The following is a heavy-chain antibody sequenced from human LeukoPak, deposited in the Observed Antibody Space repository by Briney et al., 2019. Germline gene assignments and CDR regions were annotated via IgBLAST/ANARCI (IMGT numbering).Heavy chain of an antibody. V-gene: IGHV3-20*04. D-gene: IGHD3-16*02. CDR1: GFTFDDYG. J-gene: IGHJ4*02. CDR3: ARDSGYTTSPGY. CDR2: INWNGGST. Sequence: GGSLRLSCVASGFTFDDYGMSWVRQAPGKGLEWVPGINWNGGSTGYADSVKGRFTISRDNAKNSLYLQMNSLRAEDTALYYCARDSGYTTSPGYWGQGTLVTVSS.